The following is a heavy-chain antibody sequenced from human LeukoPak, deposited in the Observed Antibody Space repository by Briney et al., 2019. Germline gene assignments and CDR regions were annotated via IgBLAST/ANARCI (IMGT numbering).Heavy chain of an antibody. D-gene: IGHD2-21*02. CDR3: ARGSGYCGGDCYMNY. CDR1: GGTFISYA. CDR2: IIPIFGTA. V-gene: IGHV1-69*13. Sequence: SVKVSCKASGGTFISYAISWVRQAPGQGLEWMGGIIPIFGTANYAQKFQGRVTITADESTSTAYMKLSSLRSEDTAVYYCARGSGYCGGDCYMNYWGQGTLVTVSS. J-gene: IGHJ4*02.